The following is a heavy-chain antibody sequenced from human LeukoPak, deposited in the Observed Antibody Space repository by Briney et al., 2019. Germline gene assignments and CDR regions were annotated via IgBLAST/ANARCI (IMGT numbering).Heavy chain of an antibody. CDR2: INPNSGGT. V-gene: IGHV1-2*06. CDR3: ARDPWRLNRYSSSPHIRFDY. Sequence: ASVKVSCKASGYTFTDYYMHWVRQAPGQGLEWMGRINPNSGGTNYAQKFQGRVTMTRDTSISTAHMELSRLRSDDTAVYYCARDPWRLNRYSSSPHIRFDYWGQGTLVTVSS. D-gene: IGHD6-13*01. CDR1: GYTFTDYY. J-gene: IGHJ4*02.